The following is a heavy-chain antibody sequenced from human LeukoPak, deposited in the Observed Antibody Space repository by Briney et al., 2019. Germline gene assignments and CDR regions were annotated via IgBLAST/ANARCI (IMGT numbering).Heavy chain of an antibody. V-gene: IGHV3-7*01. J-gene: IGHJ3*02. CDR2: MKQDGSEK. Sequence: GGSLKLSCAASGFTVSSNYMTWVRQAPGKGLEWVANMKQDGSEKYYVDSVKGRFTISRDNAKNSLYLQMNSLRAEDTAVYYCARGGSYYSFDIWGQGTMVTVSS. CDR1: GFTVSSNY. CDR3: ARGGSYYSFDI. D-gene: IGHD1-26*01.